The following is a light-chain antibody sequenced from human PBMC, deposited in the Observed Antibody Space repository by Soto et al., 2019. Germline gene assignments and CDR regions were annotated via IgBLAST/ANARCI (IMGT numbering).Light chain of an antibody. V-gene: IGKV3-20*01. Sequence: EIVMTQSPATLSVSPWEIAALSFRASQSVRSSLAWYQQKPGQAPRLLIYGASSRATGIPDRFSGSGSGTDFTLTISRLEPEDFAVYYCQQYRSSPWTFGQGTKVDIK. CDR2: GAS. CDR1: QSVRSS. J-gene: IGKJ1*01. CDR3: QQYRSSPWT.